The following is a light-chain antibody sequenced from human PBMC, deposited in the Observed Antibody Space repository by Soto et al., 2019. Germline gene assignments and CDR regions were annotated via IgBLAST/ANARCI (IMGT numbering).Light chain of an antibody. CDR3: QQYDKSPHT. CDR2: YAS. Sequence: EMVMTQSPATLSVSPGERATLSCRASQNLSRNLAWYQQQPGQAPRLLIFYASTRATGIPARFSGSGSGTDFTLTISRLQSEEFAVYYCQQYDKSPHTLGEGKKLEIK. J-gene: IGKJ2*01. V-gene: IGKV3-15*01. CDR1: QNLSRN.